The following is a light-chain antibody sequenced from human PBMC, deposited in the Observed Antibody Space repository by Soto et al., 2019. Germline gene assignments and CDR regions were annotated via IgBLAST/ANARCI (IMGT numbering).Light chain of an antibody. Sequence: EIVLTQSPGTLSLSPGETATLSCRASQNVNNNYMAWYQQKPGLAPRLLFYLTSSRATGVPDRFSGSGSGTDFTLTITGLQPDDFAVYYCQQFGATPLTFGGGTRVEIK. V-gene: IGKV3-20*01. CDR3: QQFGATPLT. J-gene: IGKJ4*01. CDR2: LTS. CDR1: QNVNNNY.